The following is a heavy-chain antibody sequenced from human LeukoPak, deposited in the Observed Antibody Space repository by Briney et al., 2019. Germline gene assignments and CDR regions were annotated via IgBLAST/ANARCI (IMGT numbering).Heavy chain of an antibody. D-gene: IGHD3-16*01. CDR1: GFTFTTYW. CDR3: ARGGKLHPQSPY. Sequence: GGSLRLSCAASGFTFTTYWMSWVRQAPGKGLEWVANINQDGSDKYYVDSVKGRFTISRDNGKNSLYLQMNSLEAEDTAVYYCARGGKLHPQSPYWGQGTLVTVSS. CDR2: INQDGSDK. J-gene: IGHJ4*02. V-gene: IGHV3-7*01.